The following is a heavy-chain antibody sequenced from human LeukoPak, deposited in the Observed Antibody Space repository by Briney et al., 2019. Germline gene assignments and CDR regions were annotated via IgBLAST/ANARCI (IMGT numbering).Heavy chain of an antibody. D-gene: IGHD2-21*01. CDR3: ASSPYCGGDCYSY. V-gene: IGHV1-69*02. J-gene: IGHJ1*01. Sequence: SVKVSCKASGGAFTSYTISWVRQAPGQGLEWMGRIIPILGIANYAQKFQGRVTITADKSTSTAYMELSSLSSEDTAVSYCASSPYCGGDCYSYWGQGNLVTVSS. CDR1: GGAFTSYT. CDR2: IIPILGIA.